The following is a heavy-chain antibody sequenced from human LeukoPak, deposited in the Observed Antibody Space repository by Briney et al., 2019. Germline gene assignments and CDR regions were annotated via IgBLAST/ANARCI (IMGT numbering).Heavy chain of an antibody. D-gene: IGHD2-15*01. Sequence: GGSLRLSCAASGFTFSSYAMGWVRQAPGKGREGGSGISATSGDIYYTDSVKGRFTISRDNSKNTLYLQMNSLRAEDTAIYYCAKDFTRTYCRRATCYPDCWGQGTLVTVSS. CDR1: GFTFSSYA. CDR3: AKDFTRTYCRRATCYPDC. J-gene: IGHJ4*02. V-gene: IGHV3-23*01. CDR2: ISATSGDI.